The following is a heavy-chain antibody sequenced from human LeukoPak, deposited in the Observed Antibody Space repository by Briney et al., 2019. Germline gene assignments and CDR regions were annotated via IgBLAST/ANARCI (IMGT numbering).Heavy chain of an antibody. V-gene: IGHV4-59*01. CDR1: GGSISSYY. CDR2: IYYSGST. CDR3: ARSVAGNTIFGVVISMDV. D-gene: IGHD3-3*01. Sequence: SETLSLTCTVSGGSISSYYWSWIRQPPGKGLEWIGYIYYSGSTNYNPSLKSRVTISVDTSKNQFSLKLSSVTAADTAVYYRARSVAGNTIFGVVISMDVWGQGTTVTVSS. J-gene: IGHJ6*02.